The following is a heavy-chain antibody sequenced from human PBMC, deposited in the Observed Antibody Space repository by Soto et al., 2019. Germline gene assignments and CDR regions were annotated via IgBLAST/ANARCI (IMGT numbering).Heavy chain of an antibody. CDR1: GYTFTSYA. CDR3: ARDSARPTVVQAAILSRYYYYGMDV. J-gene: IGHJ6*02. Sequence: QVQLVQSGAEVKKPGASVKVSCKGSGYTFTSYAMHWVRQAPGQRLEWMGWINAGNGNTKNSQKFQGRVTHTRDTSAITAYKERSSLRFEDTAVYYCARDSARPTVVQAAILSRYYYYGMDVWGQGTTVAVSS. D-gene: IGHD2-2*02. V-gene: IGHV1-3*01. CDR2: INAGNGNT.